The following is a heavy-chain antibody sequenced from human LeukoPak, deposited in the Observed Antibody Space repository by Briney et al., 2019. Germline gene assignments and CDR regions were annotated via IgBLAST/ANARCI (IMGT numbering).Heavy chain of an antibody. CDR2: IWYDGSNK. V-gene: IGHV3-33*06. D-gene: IGHD4-17*01. CDR1: GFTFSSYG. CDR3: AKDRDGDPDY. J-gene: IGHJ4*02. Sequence: GGSLRLSCAASGFTFSSYGTHWVRQAPGKGLEWVAVIWYDGSNKYYADSVKGRFTISRDNSKNTLYLQMNSLRAEDTAVYYCAKDRDGDPDYWGQGTLVTVSS.